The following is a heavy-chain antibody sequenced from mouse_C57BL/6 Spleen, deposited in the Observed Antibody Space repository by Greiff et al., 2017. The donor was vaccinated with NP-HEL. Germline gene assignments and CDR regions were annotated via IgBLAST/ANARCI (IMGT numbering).Heavy chain of an antibody. D-gene: IGHD2-5*01. J-gene: IGHJ4*01. V-gene: IGHV1-80*01. Sequence: VQLQQSGAELVKPGASVKISCKASGYAFSSYWMNWVKQRPGKGLEWIGQIYPGDGDTNYNGKFKGKATLTAGKSSSTAYMQLSSLTSEDSAVYFCARSHYSNYVGYAMDYWGQGTSVTVSS. CDR2: IYPGDGDT. CDR3: ARSHYSNYVGYAMDY. CDR1: GYAFSSYW.